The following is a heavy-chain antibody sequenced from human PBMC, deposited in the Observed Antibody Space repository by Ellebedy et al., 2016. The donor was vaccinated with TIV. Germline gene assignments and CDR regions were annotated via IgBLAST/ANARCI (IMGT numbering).Heavy chain of an antibody. CDR2: TYYRSKWFT. Sequence: SQTLSLTCXISGDSVSRNDAAWNWIRQSPSRGLQWLGRTYYRSKWFTYYAESVKSRITINQDTSKNQFSLQLNSVTPEDTAVYYCARDFTTIRGVMNPFDYWGQGTLVTVSS. CDR3: ARDFTTIRGVMNPFDY. D-gene: IGHD3-10*01. J-gene: IGHJ4*02. CDR1: GDSVSRNDAA. V-gene: IGHV6-1*01.